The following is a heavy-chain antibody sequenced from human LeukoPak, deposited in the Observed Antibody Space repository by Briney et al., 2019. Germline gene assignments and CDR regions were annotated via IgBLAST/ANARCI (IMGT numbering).Heavy chain of an antibody. D-gene: IGHD3-3*01. CDR3: AKVVNYDFWSGSDAFDI. J-gene: IGHJ3*02. Sequence: GGSLRLSCAASGFTFGSYVMSWLRQAPGKGLEWVSAISGSGGSTYYADSVKGRFTISRDNSKNTLYLQMNSLRAEDTAVYYCAKVVNYDFWSGSDAFDIWGQGTMVTVSS. CDR2: ISGSGGST. CDR1: GFTFGSYV. V-gene: IGHV3-23*01.